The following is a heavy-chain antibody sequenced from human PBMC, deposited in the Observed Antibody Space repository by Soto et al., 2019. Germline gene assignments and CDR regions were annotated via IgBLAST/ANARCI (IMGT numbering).Heavy chain of an antibody. J-gene: IGHJ4*02. D-gene: IGHD3-10*01. CDR1: GFTFSSYA. CDR2: ISYDGSNK. Sequence: QVQLVESGGGVVQPGRSLRLSCAASGFTFSSYAMHWVRQAPGKGLEWVAVISYDGSNKYYADSVKGRFTISRDNSKNTLYLQMNSLRMEDTAVYYCARDPMGRDYGSGSYYFDYWGQGTLVTVSS. V-gene: IGHV3-30-3*01. CDR3: ARDPMGRDYGSGSYYFDY.